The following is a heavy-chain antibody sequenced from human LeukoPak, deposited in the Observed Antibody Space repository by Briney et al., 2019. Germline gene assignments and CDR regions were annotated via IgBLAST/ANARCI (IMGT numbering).Heavy chain of an antibody. CDR3: AKDVNYSPSGTFDY. D-gene: IGHD3-10*01. J-gene: IGHJ4*02. CDR2: ISWNSGRM. CDR1: GFTFDVYA. Sequence: PGGSLRLSCAASGFTFDVYAMHWVRQAPGKGLGWVSSISWNSGRMDYADSVKGRFTISRDNAKNSLYLQMNSLRVEDMALYYCAKDVNYSPSGTFDYWGQGTLVTVSS. V-gene: IGHV3-9*03.